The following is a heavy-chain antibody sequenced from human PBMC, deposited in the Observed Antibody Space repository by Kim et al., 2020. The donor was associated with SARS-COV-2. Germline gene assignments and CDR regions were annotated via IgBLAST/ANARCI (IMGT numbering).Heavy chain of an antibody. D-gene: IGHD1-20*01. J-gene: IGHJ4*02. Sequence: GGSLRLSCTGSGFIFSDYWMYWVRQVPGKGLVWVSRINIDGSTTTYGDSVKGRFTTSRDNAKNTLYLHLNSVRVEDSAVYFCAREHDITSWGPDYWGQGTLVTVSS. CDR1: GFIFSDYW. CDR2: INIDGSTT. V-gene: IGHV3-74*03. CDR3: AREHDITSWGPDY.